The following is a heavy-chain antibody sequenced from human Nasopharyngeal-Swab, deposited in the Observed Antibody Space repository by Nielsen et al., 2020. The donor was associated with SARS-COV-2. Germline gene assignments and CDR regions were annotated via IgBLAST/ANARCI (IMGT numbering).Heavy chain of an antibody. D-gene: IGHD4-17*01. V-gene: IGHV6-1*01. CDR3: ARARGAYGDYYYYYYTDV. J-gene: IGHJ6*03. CDR2: TYYRSKWYN. CDR1: GDSVSSSGAA. Sequence: SQTLSLTCAISGDSVSSSGAAWNWLRQSPSRGLEWLGRTYYRSKWYNDYAVSVKSRITINPDTSKNQFSLHLNSVTPEDTAVYYCARARGAYGDYYYYYYTDVWGKGTTVTVSS.